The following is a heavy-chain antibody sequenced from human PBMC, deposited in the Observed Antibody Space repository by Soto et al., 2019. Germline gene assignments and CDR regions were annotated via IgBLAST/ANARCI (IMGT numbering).Heavy chain of an antibody. J-gene: IGHJ4*02. CDR1: GFSFDDYA. CDR2: ISGSGDNT. CDR3: AKGYYSGYDLAYFDY. Sequence: EVQLLESGGGLVQPGGSLRLSCAASGFSFDDYAMTWVRQATGKGLEWVSAISGSGDNTYYADSVKGRFTISRDNSRNTLYLQLTTLRAEDTALYYCAKGYYSGYDLAYFDYRVQGTLVTVSS. V-gene: IGHV3-23*01. D-gene: IGHD5-12*01.